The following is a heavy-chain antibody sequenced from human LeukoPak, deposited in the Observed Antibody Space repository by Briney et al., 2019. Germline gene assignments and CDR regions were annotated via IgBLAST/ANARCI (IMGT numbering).Heavy chain of an antibody. CDR3: ARHEASGSPYYFDY. D-gene: IGHD3-10*01. V-gene: IGHV4-59*08. CDR1: GGSISSYY. J-gene: IGHJ4*02. Sequence: SETLSLTCTVSGGSISSYYWSWIRQPPGKGLEWIGYIYYSGSTNYNPSLKSRVTISVDTSKNQFSLKLSSVTATDTAVYYCARHEASGSPYYFDYWGQGTLVTVSS. CDR2: IYYSGST.